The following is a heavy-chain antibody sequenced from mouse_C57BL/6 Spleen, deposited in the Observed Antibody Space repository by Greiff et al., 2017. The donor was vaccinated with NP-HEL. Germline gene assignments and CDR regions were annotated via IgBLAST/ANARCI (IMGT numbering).Heavy chain of an antibody. J-gene: IGHJ2*01. Sequence: EVQLQQSGAELVRPGASVKLSCTASGFNIKDYYMHWVEQRPEQGLEWIGRIDPEDGDTEYAPKFQGKATMTADTSSNTAYLQLSSLTSEDTAVYYGFYYDLGGAFDYWGQGTTLTVSS. D-gene: IGHD2-4*01. CDR1: GFNIKDYY. V-gene: IGHV14-1*01. CDR3: FYYDLGGAFDY. CDR2: IDPEDGDT.